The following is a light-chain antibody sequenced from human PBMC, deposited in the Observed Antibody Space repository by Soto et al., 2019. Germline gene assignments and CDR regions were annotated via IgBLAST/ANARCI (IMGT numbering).Light chain of an antibody. V-gene: IGLV1-40*01. CDR2: AVT. J-gene: IGLJ3*02. CDR1: SSNIGAGYD. CDR3: QSFDNSLSGWV. Sequence: QSVLTQPPSVSGAPGQRATISCTGSSSNIGAGYDVHWYQQLPGAAPKLLIAAVTSRPSGVPDRFCGSKSGTSAYLAITGLQAEDEADYYCQSFDNSLSGWVFGGGTKLTVL.